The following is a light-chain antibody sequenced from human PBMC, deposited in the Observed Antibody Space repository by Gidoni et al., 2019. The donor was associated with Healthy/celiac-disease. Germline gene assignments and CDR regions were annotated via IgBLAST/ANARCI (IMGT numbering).Light chain of an antibody. J-gene: IGKJ3*01. CDR3: QQYGSSTNT. V-gene: IGKV3-20*01. Sequence: EIVLTQSPGTLSLSPGERATLSCRASQSVSSSYLAWYQQKPGQAPRLLIYGASSRATGIPDRFSGSGSGTDFTLTISRLEPEDFAVYYCQQYGSSTNTFXPXTKVDIK. CDR1: QSVSSSY. CDR2: GAS.